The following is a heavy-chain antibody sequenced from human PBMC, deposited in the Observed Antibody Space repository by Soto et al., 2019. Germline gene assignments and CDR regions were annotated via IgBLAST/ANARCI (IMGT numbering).Heavy chain of an antibody. Sequence: QVQLVESGGGVVHPGRSLRLSCAASGFTFSTYGMHWVRQAPGKGLEWVAVIWDDGSNQYYADSVEGRLTISRDNSKSTLYLQMDSLRPEDTAVYYCAKGGSSGWDLDYWGRGTLVTVSS. D-gene: IGHD6-19*01. V-gene: IGHV3-30*18. J-gene: IGHJ4*02. CDR1: GFTFSTYG. CDR3: AKGGSSGWDLDY. CDR2: IWDDGSNQ.